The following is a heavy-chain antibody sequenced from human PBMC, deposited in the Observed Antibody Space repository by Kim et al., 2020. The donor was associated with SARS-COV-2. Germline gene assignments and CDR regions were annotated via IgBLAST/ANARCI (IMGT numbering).Heavy chain of an antibody. CDR1: GGSISSGGYY. V-gene: IGHV4-31*03. CDR2: IYYSGST. J-gene: IGHJ6*02. Sequence: SETLSLTGTVSGGSISSGGYYWSCIRQHPGKGLEWIGYIYYSGSTYYNPSLKSRVTISVDTSKNQFSLKLSSVTAADTAVYYCARGITIFGVVTNGMDVWGQGTTVTVSS. D-gene: IGHD3-3*01. CDR3: ARGITIFGVVTNGMDV.